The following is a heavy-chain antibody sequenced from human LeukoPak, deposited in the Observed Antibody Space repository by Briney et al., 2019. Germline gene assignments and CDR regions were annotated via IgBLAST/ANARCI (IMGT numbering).Heavy chain of an antibody. CDR3: ARDVPRDAFDI. V-gene: IGHV4-31*03. Sequence: PSETLSLTCTVSGGSISSGGYYWSWIRQHPGKGPEWIGYIYYSGSTYYNPSLKSRVTISVDTSKNQFSLKLSSVTAADTAVYYCARDVPRDAFDIWGQGTMVTVSS. J-gene: IGHJ3*02. CDR2: IYYSGST. CDR1: GGSISSGGYY.